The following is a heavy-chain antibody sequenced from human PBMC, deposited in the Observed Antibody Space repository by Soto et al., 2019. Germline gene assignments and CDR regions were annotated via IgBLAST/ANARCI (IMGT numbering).Heavy chain of an antibody. CDR1: GFTFSNYE. D-gene: IGHD3-3*01. CDR2: ISNNGAHT. J-gene: IGHJ6*02. CDR3: AREYDFWSKYYYGMDV. Sequence: PGGSLRLSCAASGFTFSNYEMHWVRQAPGKGLEYVSGISNNGAHTDYANSVKGRFTISRDNSKNTLYLQMNSLRAEDTAVYYCAREYDFWSKYYYGMDVWDQGTTVTVSS. V-gene: IGHV3-64*01.